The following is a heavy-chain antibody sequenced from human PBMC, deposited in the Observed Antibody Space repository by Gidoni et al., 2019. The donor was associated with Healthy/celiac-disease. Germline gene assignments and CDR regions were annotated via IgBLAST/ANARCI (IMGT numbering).Heavy chain of an antibody. CDR1: GFTFSSYG. D-gene: IGHD3-16*02. CDR3: AKLPGTHYYDYVWGSYRYPY. CDR2: ISYDGSNK. Sequence: QVQLVESGGGVVQPGRSLRLSCAASGFTFSSYGMPWVRQAPGKGLEWVAVISYDGSNKYYADSVKGRFTISRDNSKNTLYLQMNSLRAEDTAVYYCAKLPGTHYYDYVWGSYRYPYWGQGTLVTVSS. J-gene: IGHJ4*02. V-gene: IGHV3-30*18.